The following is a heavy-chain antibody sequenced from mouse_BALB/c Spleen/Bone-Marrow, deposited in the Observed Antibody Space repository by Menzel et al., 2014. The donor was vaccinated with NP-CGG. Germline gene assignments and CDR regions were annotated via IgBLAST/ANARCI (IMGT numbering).Heavy chain of an antibody. CDR1: GYTFTSYW. V-gene: IGHV1-69*02. CDR2: IYPSDSYT. D-gene: IGHD2-1*01. J-gene: IGHJ4*01. CDR3: TRAGNYGNYYAMDY. Sequence: QVQLQQSGAELVRPGASVKLSCKASGYTFTSYWINWVKQRPGQGLEWIGNIYPSDSYTNYNQKLKDKATLTVDKSSSTAHMQLSSPTSEDSAVYFCTRAGNYGNYYAMDYWGQGTSVTVSS.